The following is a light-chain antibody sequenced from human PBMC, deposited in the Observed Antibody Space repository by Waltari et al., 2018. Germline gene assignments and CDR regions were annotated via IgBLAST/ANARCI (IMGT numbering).Light chain of an antibody. J-gene: IGKJ2*01. V-gene: IGKV1-39*01. CDR2: AAS. CDR3: QQTYTTPYT. Sequence: DIQMTQSPSSLSASAGDRVTITCRASQSIRGYLNWYQQKPGKAPRPLLHAASRLEGGVPSSFSGSGSGTEYTLTISSLQPEHSATYYCQQTYTTPYTFGQGTKVEMK. CDR1: QSIRGY.